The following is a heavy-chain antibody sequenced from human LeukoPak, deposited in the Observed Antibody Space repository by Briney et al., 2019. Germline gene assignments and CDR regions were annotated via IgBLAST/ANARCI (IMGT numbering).Heavy chain of an antibody. Sequence: SETRSLTSSVSRYSISSGYYWAWIRQPPGKGLEWIGSIYHSGSAYYNASLKSRVTISVDTSKNQFSLELPSVTAADTAVYYCAKTIQYSYYYYMDVWGKGTTVTVSS. CDR2: IYHSGSA. CDR1: RYSISSGYY. D-gene: IGHD4-11*01. CDR3: AKTIQYSYYYYMDV. V-gene: IGHV4-38-2*02. J-gene: IGHJ6*03.